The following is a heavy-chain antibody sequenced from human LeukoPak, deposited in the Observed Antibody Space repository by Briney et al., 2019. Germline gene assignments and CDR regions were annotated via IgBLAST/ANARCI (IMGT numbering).Heavy chain of an antibody. V-gene: IGHV4-34*01. CDR1: GGAFSGYY. J-gene: IGHJ4*02. CDR2: INHSGST. Sequence: SETLSLTCAVYGGAFSGYYWSWIRQPPGKGLEWSGEINHSGSTNYNPSLKSRVTISVDTSKNQFSLKLSSVTAAHTAVYYCARGLETRRKQLWLQDYWGQGTLVTVSS. CDR3: ARGLETRRKQLWLQDY. D-gene: IGHD5-18*01.